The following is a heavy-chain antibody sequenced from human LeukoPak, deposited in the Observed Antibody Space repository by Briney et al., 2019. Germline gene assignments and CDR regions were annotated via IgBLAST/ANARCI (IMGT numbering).Heavy chain of an antibody. CDR2: IYTSGST. CDR1: GFTFDDYA. V-gene: IGHV4-4*08. Sequence: LRLSCAASGFTFDDYAMHWVRQAPGKGLEWIGRIYTSGSTNYNPSLKSRVTISVDTSKNQFSLKLSSVTAADTAVYYCAREDQGPSFDYWGQGTLVTVSS. CDR3: AREDQGPSFDY. J-gene: IGHJ4*02.